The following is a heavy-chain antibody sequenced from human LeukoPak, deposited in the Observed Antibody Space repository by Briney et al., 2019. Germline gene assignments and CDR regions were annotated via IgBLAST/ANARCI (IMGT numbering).Heavy chain of an antibody. Sequence: GRSLRLSCAASGFTFSSYAMHWVRQAPGKGLEWVAVISYDGSNKYYADSVKGRFTISRDNSKNTLYLQMNSLRAEDTAVYYCARVGYNSSDGNEYPDYWGQGTMVTVS. J-gene: IGHJ4*02. D-gene: IGHD6-6*01. V-gene: IGHV3-30*01. CDR2: ISYDGSNK. CDR1: GFTFSSYA. CDR3: ARVGYNSSDGNEYPDY.